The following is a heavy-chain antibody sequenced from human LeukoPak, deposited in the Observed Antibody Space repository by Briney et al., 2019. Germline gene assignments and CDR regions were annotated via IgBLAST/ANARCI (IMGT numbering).Heavy chain of an antibody. CDR1: GYTFTGYY. CDR3: ARDPVCSSTSCYPRWFDP. CDR2: IIPIFGTA. J-gene: IGHJ5*02. D-gene: IGHD2-2*01. Sequence: SVKVSCKASGYTFTGYYMHWVRQAPGQGLEWMGGIIPIFGTANYAQKFQGRVTITTDESTSTAYMELSSLRSEDTAVYYCARDPVCSSTSCYPRWFDPWGQGTLVTVSS. V-gene: IGHV1-69*05.